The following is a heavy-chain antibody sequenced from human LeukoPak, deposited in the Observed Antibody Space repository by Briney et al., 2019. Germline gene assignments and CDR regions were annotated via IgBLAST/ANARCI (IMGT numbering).Heavy chain of an antibody. V-gene: IGHV3-30-3*01. D-gene: IGHD3-3*01. CDR3: AKDLYVRLGSLEWLLWAWDY. J-gene: IGHJ4*02. Sequence: GKSLRLSCAASGFTFRSYAIHWVRQTPGKGLEWVAFISYDGAVKYYADSVKGRFSISRDNSKNTLSLQMNSLRGDDTAVYYCAKDLYVRLGSLEWLLWAWDYWGQGTLVTVSS. CDR1: GFTFRSYA. CDR2: ISYDGAVK.